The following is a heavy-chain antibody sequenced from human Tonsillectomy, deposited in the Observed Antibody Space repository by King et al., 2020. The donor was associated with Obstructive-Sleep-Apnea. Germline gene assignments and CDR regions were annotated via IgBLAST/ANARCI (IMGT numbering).Heavy chain of an antibody. V-gene: IGHV4-30-4*01. CDR3: ARGRSSSWYGEERTEDVDY. CDR2: IYYSGST. CDR1: GGSISSGDYY. Sequence: VPLQESGPGLVKPSQTLSLTCTVSGGSISSGDYYWSWIRQPPGKGLEWIGYIYYSGSTYYNPSLKSRVTISVDTSKNQFSLKLSSVTAADTAVYYCARGRSSSWYGEERTEDVDYWGQGTLVTVSS. D-gene: IGHD6-13*01. J-gene: IGHJ4*02.